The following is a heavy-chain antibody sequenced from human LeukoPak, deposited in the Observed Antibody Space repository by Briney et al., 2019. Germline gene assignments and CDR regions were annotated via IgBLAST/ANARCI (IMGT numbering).Heavy chain of an antibody. J-gene: IGHJ4*02. CDR3: ARGAGAAAGTSTDY. CDR1: GGSFSGYY. Sequence: SETLSLTCAVYGGSFSGYYWSWIRQPPGKGLEWIGEINHSGSTNYNPSLKSRVTIAVDTSKNQFSLKLSSVTAADTAVYYCARGAGAAAGTSTDYWGQGTLVTVSS. CDR2: INHSGST. V-gene: IGHV4-34*01. D-gene: IGHD6-13*01.